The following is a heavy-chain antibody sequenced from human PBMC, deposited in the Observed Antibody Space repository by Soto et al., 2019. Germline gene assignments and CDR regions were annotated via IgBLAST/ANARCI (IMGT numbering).Heavy chain of an antibody. CDR3: AKAFSDIWDYRPDFGC. CDR2: ISWNSGSI. CDR1: GFTFDDYA. Sequence: EVQLVESGGGLVQPGRSLRLSCGASGFTFDDYAMHWVRQAPGKGLEGVSGISWNSGSIAYADSVKGCFTISRDNAKNCLYLQMNSPTLEDTAFYYCAKAFSDIWDYRPDFGCWGQGTLVTVSS. V-gene: IGHV3-9*01. J-gene: IGHJ4*02. D-gene: IGHD1-7*01.